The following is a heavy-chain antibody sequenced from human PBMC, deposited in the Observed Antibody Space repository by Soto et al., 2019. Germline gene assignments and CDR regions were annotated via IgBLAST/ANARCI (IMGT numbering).Heavy chain of an antibody. Sequence: EVQLVESGGGLVQPGGSLRLSCAASGFTFSIYWMHWVRQAPGKGLVWVSRINSDGSSTSYADSVKGRSTISRDNAKNTLYLQMNSLRAEDTAVYYCARGRYCSGGSCYTADWFDPWGQGTLVTVSS. CDR2: INSDGSST. J-gene: IGHJ5*02. CDR3: ARGRYCSGGSCYTADWFDP. D-gene: IGHD2-15*01. V-gene: IGHV3-74*01. CDR1: GFTFSIYW.